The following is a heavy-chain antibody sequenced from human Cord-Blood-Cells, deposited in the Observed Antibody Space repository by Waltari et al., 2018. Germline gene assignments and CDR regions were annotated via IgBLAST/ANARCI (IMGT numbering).Heavy chain of an antibody. J-gene: IGHJ5*02. D-gene: IGHD6-6*01. Sequence: QVQLQQWGAGLLKPSETLSLTCAVYGGSFSGYYWSWIRQPPGKGLEWIGEINHSRRTNYNPSLKSRVTISVDTSKNQFSLKLSSVTAADTAVYYCASPIYSSSSWGQGTLVTVSS. V-gene: IGHV4-34*01. CDR3: ASPIYSSSS. CDR1: GGSFSGYY. CDR2: INHSRRT.